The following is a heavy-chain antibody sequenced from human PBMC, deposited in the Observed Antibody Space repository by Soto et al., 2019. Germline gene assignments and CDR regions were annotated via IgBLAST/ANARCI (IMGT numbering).Heavy chain of an antibody. Sequence: GGSLRLSCVASGFSITSFAMSWVRQAPGKGLEWASVISASGGSTYADSVKGRFTISRDNSKNTLYLQMNSLRVEDTAVYYCAKVLSSGSYSGALEYWGQGALVTVSS. CDR2: ISASGGST. V-gene: IGHV3-23*01. CDR1: GFSITSFA. D-gene: IGHD1-26*01. J-gene: IGHJ4*02. CDR3: AKVLSSGSYSGALEY.